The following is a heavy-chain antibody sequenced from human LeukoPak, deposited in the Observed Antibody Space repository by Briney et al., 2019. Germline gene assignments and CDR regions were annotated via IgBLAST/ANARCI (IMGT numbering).Heavy chain of an antibody. Sequence: PSETLSLTCTVSGGSISSYYWSWIRQPAGKGLEWIGRIYTSGSTNYNPSLKSRVTISVDTSKNQFSLKLSSVTAADTAVYYCARVPPYYYDSSGYFVAAFDIWGQGTMVTVSS. V-gene: IGHV4-4*07. D-gene: IGHD3-22*01. CDR2: IYTSGST. J-gene: IGHJ3*02. CDR3: ARVPPYYYDSSGYFVAAFDI. CDR1: GGSISSYY.